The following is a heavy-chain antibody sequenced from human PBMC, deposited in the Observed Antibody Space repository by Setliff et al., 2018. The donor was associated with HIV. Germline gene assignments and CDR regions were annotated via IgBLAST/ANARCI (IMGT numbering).Heavy chain of an antibody. J-gene: IGHJ4*02. CDR1: GFTFSNYW. CDR3: ASVSDFWSVSFGY. V-gene: IGHV3-7*03. Sequence: PGGSLRLSCAASGFTFSNYWMSWVRQAPGKGLEWVANIKQDGSEKYYVDSVKGRFTISRDNAQNSLDLQMNSLRAEDTAVYYCASVSDFWSVSFGYWGQGALVTVS. CDR2: IKQDGSEK. D-gene: IGHD3-3*01.